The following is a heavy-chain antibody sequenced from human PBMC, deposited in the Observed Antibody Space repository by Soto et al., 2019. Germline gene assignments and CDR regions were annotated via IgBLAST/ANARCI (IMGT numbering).Heavy chain of an antibody. CDR2: INAGNGNT. CDR3: AKVSRRGASIDYDY. CDR1: GYTFTSYA. Sequence: ASVKVSCKASGYTFTSYAMHWVRQAPGQRLEWMGWINAGNGNTKYSQKFQGRVTMTRDISTNTAYMELSSLRYEDTAVYYCAKVSRRGASIDYDYWGQGTVVTVSS. J-gene: IGHJ4*02. D-gene: IGHD3-10*01. V-gene: IGHV1-3*01.